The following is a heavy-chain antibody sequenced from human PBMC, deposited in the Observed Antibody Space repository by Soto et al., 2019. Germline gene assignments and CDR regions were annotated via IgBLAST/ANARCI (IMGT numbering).Heavy chain of an antibody. J-gene: IGHJ3*02. V-gene: IGHV4-39*07. Sequence: SETLSLTCTVSGGSISSGGYYWSWIRQHPGKGLEWIGSIYHSGSTNYNPSLKSRVTISVDTSKNQFSLKLSSVTAADTAVYYCARVEEEVTTDAFDIWGQGTMVTVSS. CDR1: GGSISSGGYY. CDR2: IYHSGST. D-gene: IGHD1-1*01. CDR3: ARVEEEVTTDAFDI.